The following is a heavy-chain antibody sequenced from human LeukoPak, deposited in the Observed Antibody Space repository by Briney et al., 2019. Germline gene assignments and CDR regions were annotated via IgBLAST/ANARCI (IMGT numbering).Heavy chain of an antibody. J-gene: IGHJ4*02. CDR2: SGNKANSYTT. Sequence: PGGSLRLSCVASGFTFSDHYMDWVRQAPGKGLEWVGRSGNKANSYTTDYAASVKGRFTISRDDSKNSLYLQMDSLKADDTAVYYCTRAGTYYDSSGYYYDPYYFDYWGQGTLVTVSS. V-gene: IGHV3-72*01. CDR3: TRAGTYYDSSGYYYDPYYFDY. D-gene: IGHD3-22*01. CDR1: GFTFSDHY.